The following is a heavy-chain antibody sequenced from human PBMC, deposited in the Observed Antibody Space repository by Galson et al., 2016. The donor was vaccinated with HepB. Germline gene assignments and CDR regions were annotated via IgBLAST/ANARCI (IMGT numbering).Heavy chain of an antibody. Sequence: QSGAEVTKPGESLRISCKGSGYSFTSYWISWVRQMPGKGLEWMGRIDPSDSYTNYSPSFQGHVTISADKSISTAYLQWSSLKASDTAMYYCARLPNNYYDSSGYRSDAFDIWGQGTKVTVSS. J-gene: IGHJ3*02. CDR1: GYSFTSYW. CDR3: ARLPNNYYDSSGYRSDAFDI. D-gene: IGHD3-22*01. V-gene: IGHV5-10-1*01. CDR2: IDPSDSYT.